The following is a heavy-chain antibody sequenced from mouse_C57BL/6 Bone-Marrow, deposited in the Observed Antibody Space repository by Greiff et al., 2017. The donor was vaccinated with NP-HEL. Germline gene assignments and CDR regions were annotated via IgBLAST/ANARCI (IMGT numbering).Heavy chain of an antibody. CDR2: IDPSDSYT. CDR3: ARASSYYSNYVDFDY. V-gene: IGHV1-69*01. D-gene: IGHD2-5*01. Sequence: QVHVKQPGAELVMPGASVKLSCKASGYTFTSYWVHWVKQRPGQGLEWIGEIDPSDSYTNYNQKFKGKSTLTVDKSSSTAYMQLSSLTSEDSAVYYCARASSYYSNYVDFDYWGQGTTLTVSS. CDR1: GYTFTSYW. J-gene: IGHJ2*01.